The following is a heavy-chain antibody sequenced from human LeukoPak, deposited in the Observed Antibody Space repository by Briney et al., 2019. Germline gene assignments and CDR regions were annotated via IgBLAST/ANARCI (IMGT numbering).Heavy chain of an antibody. CDR3: ARFRVVAATGNNWFDP. CDR2: IIPIFGTA. Sequence: SVKVSFKASGGTFSSYAISWVRRAPGQGLEWMGGIIPIFGTANYAQKFQGRVTITADESTSTAYMELSSLRSEDTAVYYCARFRVVAATGNNWFDPWGQGTLVTVSS. V-gene: IGHV1-69*13. CDR1: GGTFSSYA. J-gene: IGHJ5*02. D-gene: IGHD2-15*01.